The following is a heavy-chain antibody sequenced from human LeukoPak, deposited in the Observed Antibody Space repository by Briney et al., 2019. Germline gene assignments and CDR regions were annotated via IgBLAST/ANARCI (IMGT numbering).Heavy chain of an antibody. D-gene: IGHD6-19*01. V-gene: IGHV3-48*01. CDR3: ARAPSIAVAGTYYYYYYMDV. J-gene: IGHJ6*03. CDR1: GFTFSSYS. Sequence: GGSLRLSCAASGFTFSSYSMNWVRQAPGKGLEWVSYISSSSSTIYYADSVKGRFTISRDNAKNSLYLQMNSLRAEDTAVYYCARAPSIAVAGTYYYYYYMDVWGKGTTVTVSS. CDR2: ISSSSSTI.